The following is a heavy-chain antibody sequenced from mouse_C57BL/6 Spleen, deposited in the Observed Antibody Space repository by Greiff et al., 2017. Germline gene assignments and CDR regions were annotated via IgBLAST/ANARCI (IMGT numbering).Heavy chain of an antibody. Sequence: VQLQQPGAELVMPGASVKLSCKASGYTFTSYWMHWVKQRPGQGLEWIGEIDPSDSYTNYNQKFKGKSTLTVDKSSSTAYMQLSSLTSEDSAVYYCARRGCYLSAMDYWGQGTSVTVSS. CDR3: ARRGCYLSAMDY. V-gene: IGHV1-69*01. CDR2: IDPSDSYT. D-gene: IGHD2-12*01. J-gene: IGHJ4*01. CDR1: GYTFTSYW.